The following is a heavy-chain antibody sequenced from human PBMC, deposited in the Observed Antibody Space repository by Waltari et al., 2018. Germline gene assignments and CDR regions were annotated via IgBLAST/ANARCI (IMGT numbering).Heavy chain of an antibody. Sequence: EVQLVESGGGLVQPGGSLRLSCAASGCTFSTHWMSWARQAPGKGLECVANKKQDGSEKYYVDSVKGRFTISRDNAKNSLYLQMNSLRAEDSAVYHCVRGAVDNWGQGTLVTVSS. CDR2: KKQDGSEK. CDR1: GCTFSTHW. CDR3: VRGAVDN. D-gene: IGHD2-15*01. V-gene: IGHV3-7*01. J-gene: IGHJ4*02.